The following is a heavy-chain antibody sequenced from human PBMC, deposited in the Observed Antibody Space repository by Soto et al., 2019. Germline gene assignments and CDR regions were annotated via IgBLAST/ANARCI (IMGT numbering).Heavy chain of an antibody. V-gene: IGHV3-64*01. CDR1: GFTFSSYA. D-gene: IGHD5-12*01. Sequence: EVQLVESGGGLVQPGGSLRLSCAASGFTFSSYAMHWVRQAPGTGRAYVSAISSNGGSPDYANSVKGRFTISRDNSKHTLDLQMGSLRAEDMAVYYCARGGRGYGFDYWGQGTLVTVSS. CDR2: ISSNGGSP. CDR3: ARGGRGYGFDY. J-gene: IGHJ4*02.